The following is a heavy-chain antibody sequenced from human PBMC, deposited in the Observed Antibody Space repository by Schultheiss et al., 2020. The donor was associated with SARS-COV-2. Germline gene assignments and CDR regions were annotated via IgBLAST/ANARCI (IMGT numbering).Heavy chain of an antibody. D-gene: IGHD3-3*01. CDR1: GGSISSSNW. J-gene: IGHJ5*02. CDR2: TNSGGTT. Sequence: ETLSLTCAVSGGSISSSNWWSWVRQPPGKGLEWVSGTTNSGGTTFYADSVKGRFTISRDNSKNTLYLQMNSLRAEDTAVYYCARVNYDFWSGYSPNWFDPWGQGTLVTVSS. V-gene: IGHV3-53*01. CDR3: ARVNYDFWSGYSPNWFDP.